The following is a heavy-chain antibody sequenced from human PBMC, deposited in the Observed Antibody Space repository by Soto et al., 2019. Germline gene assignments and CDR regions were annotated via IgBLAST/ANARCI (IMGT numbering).Heavy chain of an antibody. D-gene: IGHD1-26*01. CDR2: IYYTGST. Sequence: PSETLSLTCTVTGGSISSDVYYCSWIRQHPGKGLEWIGHIYYTGSTYYNPSLKSRITISVDTSKNQFSLKLNSVTAADTSMHYWARGTLVQELRLNWLDPWGPGTLFTVSS. CDR3: ARGTLVQELRLNWLDP. CDR1: GGSISSDVYY. J-gene: IGHJ5*02. V-gene: IGHV4-31*03.